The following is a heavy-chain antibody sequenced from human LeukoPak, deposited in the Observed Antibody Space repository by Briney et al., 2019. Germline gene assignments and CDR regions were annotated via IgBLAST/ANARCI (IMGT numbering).Heavy chain of an antibody. CDR1: GYTFTGYY. CDR3: ARYHGSYYFDY. CDR2: INPNSGGT. Sequence: ASVKVSCKASGYTFTGYYMHWVRQAPGQGLEWMGWINPNSGGTNYAQKFQGRATTTRNTSISTAYMELSRLRSDDTAVYYCARYHGSYYFDYWGQGTLVTVSS. D-gene: IGHD3-10*01. J-gene: IGHJ4*02. V-gene: IGHV1-2*02.